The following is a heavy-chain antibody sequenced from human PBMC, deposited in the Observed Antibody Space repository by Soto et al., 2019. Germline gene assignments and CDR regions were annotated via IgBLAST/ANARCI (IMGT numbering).Heavy chain of an antibody. D-gene: IGHD2-21*02. CDR3: AKVVYCGGDCYVSAFDI. J-gene: IGHJ3*02. V-gene: IGHV3-23*01. CDR2: ISGSGGST. Sequence: GGSLRLSCAASGFTFSSYAMSWVRQAPGKGLEWVSAISGSGGSTYYADSVKGRFTISRDNSKNTLYLQMNSLRAEDTAVYYCAKVVYCGGDCYVSAFDIWGQGTMVTVSS. CDR1: GFTFSSYA.